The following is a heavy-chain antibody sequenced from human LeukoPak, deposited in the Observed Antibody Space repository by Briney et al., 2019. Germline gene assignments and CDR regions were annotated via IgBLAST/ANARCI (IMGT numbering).Heavy chain of an antibody. CDR2: INHSGST. CDR1: GGSFSGYY. J-gene: IGHJ5*02. D-gene: IGHD5-12*01. Sequence: SETLSLTCAAYGGSFSGYYWSWIRQPPGKGLEWIGEINHSGSTNYNPSLKSRVTISVDTSKNQFSLKLSSVTAADTAVYYCARVEDSGYDYRGWFDPWGQGTLVTVSS. CDR3: ARVEDSGYDYRGWFDP. V-gene: IGHV4-34*01.